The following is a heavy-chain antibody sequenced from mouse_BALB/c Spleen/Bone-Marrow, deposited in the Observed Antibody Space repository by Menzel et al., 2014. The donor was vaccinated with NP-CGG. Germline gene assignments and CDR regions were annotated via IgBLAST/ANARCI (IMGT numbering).Heavy chain of an antibody. CDR1: GYTFTDYA. CDR2: ISSSYGDA. Sequence: VQLQQSGAELVRPGVSVKISCKGSGYTFTDYAMHWVKQSHAKSLEWIGIISSSYGDATYNQKFKGKATMTVDKSSNTAYTELARLTSEDSAIYYCARGLSYYYGTSYYFDYWGQGTTLTVSS. CDR3: ARGLSYYYGTSYYFDY. J-gene: IGHJ2*01. D-gene: IGHD1-1*01. V-gene: IGHV1S137*01.